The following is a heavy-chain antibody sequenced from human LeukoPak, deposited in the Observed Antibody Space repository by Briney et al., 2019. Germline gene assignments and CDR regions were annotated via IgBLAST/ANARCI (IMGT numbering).Heavy chain of an antibody. CDR3: ATDTYEY. V-gene: IGHV1-24*01. D-gene: IGHD2/OR15-2a*01. CDR2: YNPEDGET. CDR1: GYTLTELS. Sequence: ASVKVSCKVSGYTLTELSMHWVRQAPGKGLGWMGGYNPEDGETIYARKFQGRVTMTEDTSTDTVYMELSSLRSEDTAVYYCATDTYEYWGQGTQATVST. J-gene: IGHJ4*02.